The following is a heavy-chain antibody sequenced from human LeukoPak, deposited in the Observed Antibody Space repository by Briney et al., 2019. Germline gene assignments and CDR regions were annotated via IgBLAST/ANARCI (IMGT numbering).Heavy chain of an antibody. CDR1: GFTVSSNY. Sequence: PGGSPRLSCAASGFTVSSNYMSWVRQAPGKGLEWVSVIYSGGSTYYADSVKGRFTTSRDNSKNTLYLQMNSLRAEDTAVYYCARDLRFTALGYYYYYMDVWGKGTTVTVSS. J-gene: IGHJ6*03. CDR3: ARDLRFTALGYYYYYMDV. D-gene: IGHD3-16*01. CDR2: IYSGGST. V-gene: IGHV3-66*02.